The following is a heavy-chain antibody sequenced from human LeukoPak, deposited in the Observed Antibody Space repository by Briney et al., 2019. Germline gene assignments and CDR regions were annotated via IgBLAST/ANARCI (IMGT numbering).Heavy chain of an antibody. J-gene: IGHJ5*02. CDR1: GFTFSSYE. Sequence: GGSLRLSCAASGFTFSSYEMNWVRQAPGKGLEWVSYISSSGSTIYYADSVKGRFAISRDNAKNSLYLQMNSLRAEDTAVYYCARAGLEIFGVGPNWFDPWGQGTLVTVSS. CDR2: ISSSGSTI. D-gene: IGHD3-3*01. CDR3: ARAGLEIFGVGPNWFDP. V-gene: IGHV3-48*03.